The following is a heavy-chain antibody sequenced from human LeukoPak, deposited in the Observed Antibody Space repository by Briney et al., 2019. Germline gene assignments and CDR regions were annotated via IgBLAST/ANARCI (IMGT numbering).Heavy chain of an antibody. J-gene: IGHJ3*02. D-gene: IGHD3-22*01. V-gene: IGHV3-13*01. CDR2: IGTAGDT. CDR1: GFTFSSYD. CDR3: ARLTYYYDSRGAFDI. Sequence: GGSLGLSCAASGFTFSSYDMHWVRQATGKGLEWASAIGTAGDTYYPGSVKGRFTISRENAKNSLYLQMNSLRAGDTAVYYCARLTYYYDSRGAFDIWGQGTMVTVSS.